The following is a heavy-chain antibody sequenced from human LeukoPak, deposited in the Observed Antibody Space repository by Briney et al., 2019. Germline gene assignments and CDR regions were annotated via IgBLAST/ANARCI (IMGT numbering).Heavy chain of an antibody. CDR1: GFSLGTRGVG. J-gene: IGHJ3*02. D-gene: IGHD3-3*02. Sequence: SAPTLLKPTQTLTLTCTFSGFSLGTRGVGVGWIRQPPGKALEWLALIYWNDDKRYSPSLKSRLTITKDTSKNQVVLTMTNTDPVDTATYYCAHSISYHDAFDIWGQGTMVTVSS. V-gene: IGHV2-5*01. CDR2: IYWNDDK. CDR3: AHSISYHDAFDI.